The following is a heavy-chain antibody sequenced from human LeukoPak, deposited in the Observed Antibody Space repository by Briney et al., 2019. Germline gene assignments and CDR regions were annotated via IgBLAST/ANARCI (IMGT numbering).Heavy chain of an antibody. V-gene: IGHV1-69*01. D-gene: IGHD6-13*01. CDR1: GGTFSSYA. Sequence: SVKVSCKASGGTFSSYAISWVRQAPGQGLEWMGGIIPIFGTANYAQKFQGRVTITADESTSTAYMELSSLRSEDTAVYYRARGDSSSWYPYYFDYWGQGTLVTVSS. CDR3: ARGDSSSWYPYYFDY. CDR2: IIPIFGTA. J-gene: IGHJ4*02.